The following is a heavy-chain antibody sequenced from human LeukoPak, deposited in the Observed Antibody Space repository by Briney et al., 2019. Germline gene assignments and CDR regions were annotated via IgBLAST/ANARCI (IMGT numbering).Heavy chain of an antibody. Sequence: VASLKVSCKASGYTFTGYYMRAVRQAPGQGLEWMGWINPNSGRTNYAQKLQGSVTMTTDTATSTAYMELRSLRSDDTAVYYCAREYCSTTRCYMADYWGQGTLVTVSS. CDR1: GYTFTGYY. CDR3: AREYCSTTRCYMADY. D-gene: IGHD2-2*01. V-gene: IGHV1-2*02. J-gene: IGHJ4*02. CDR2: INPNSGRT.